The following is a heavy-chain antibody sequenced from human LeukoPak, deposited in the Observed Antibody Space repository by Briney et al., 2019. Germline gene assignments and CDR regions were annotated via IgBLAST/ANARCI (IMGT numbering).Heavy chain of an antibody. J-gene: IGHJ4*02. D-gene: IGHD2-2*01. CDR3: AKDLDCSSTNCYPDY. Sequence: PGGSLRLSCAASGFAFSNYAMSWVRQAPGKGLEWVSLISGSGGNTYYADSVKGRFTISRDNSKNTLYLQMNSLRAEDTAVYYCAKDLDCSSTNCYPDYWGQGTLVTVSS. CDR2: ISGSGGNT. CDR1: GFAFSNYA. V-gene: IGHV3-23*01.